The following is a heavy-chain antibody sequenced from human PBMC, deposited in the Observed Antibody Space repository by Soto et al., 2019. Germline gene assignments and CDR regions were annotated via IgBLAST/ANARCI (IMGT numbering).Heavy chain of an antibody. D-gene: IGHD3-3*01. V-gene: IGHV4-31*03. J-gene: IGHJ4*02. CDR3: ARARSVYYDFWSGYSYFDY. CDR2: IYYSGST. CDR1: GGSISSGGYY. Sequence: SETLSLTCTVSGGSISSGGYYWSWIRQHPGKGLEWIGYIYYSGSTYYNPSLKSRVTISVDTSKNQFSLKLSSVTAADTAVYYCARARSVYYDFWSGYSYFDYWGQGTRVTV.